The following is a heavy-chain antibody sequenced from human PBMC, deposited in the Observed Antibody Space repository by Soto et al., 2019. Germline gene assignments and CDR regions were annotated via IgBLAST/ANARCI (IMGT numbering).Heavy chain of an antibody. CDR1: GFQFSSYS. Sequence: EVQVEESGGGLVQPGGSLRLACAASGFQFSSYSMNWVRQAPGKGLEWVSYISSSSSTVYYADSVKGRFTMSRDNAKKSLYLQMNCLRAEDTAVYYCARVDSSWYFDLWGRGTLVTVSS. V-gene: IGHV3-48*01. D-gene: IGHD2-2*03. CDR3: ARVDSSWYFDL. J-gene: IGHJ2*01. CDR2: ISSSSSTV.